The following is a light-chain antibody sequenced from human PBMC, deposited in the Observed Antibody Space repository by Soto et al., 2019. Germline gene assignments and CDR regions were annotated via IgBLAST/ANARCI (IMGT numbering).Light chain of an antibody. J-gene: IGLJ2*01. V-gene: IGLV1-40*01. CDR3: QSYDSSLSGSVV. CDR1: SSNIGAGYD. Sequence: QSVLTQPPSVSGAPGQRVTISCTGSSSNIGAGYDVHWYQQLPGTAPKLLIYGNSNRPSGVPDRFSGSKSGTSASLALTGLQAEDEAESYCQSYDSSLSGSVVFGGGTKLTVL. CDR2: GNS.